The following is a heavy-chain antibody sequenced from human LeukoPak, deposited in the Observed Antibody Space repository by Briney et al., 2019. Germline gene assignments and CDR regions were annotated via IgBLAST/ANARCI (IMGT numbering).Heavy chain of an antibody. V-gene: IGHV3-9*01. J-gene: IGHJ4*02. CDR1: GFTFDDYA. Sequence: PGGSLRLSCAASGFTFDDYAMHWVRQAPGKGLEWVSGISWNSGSIGYADSVKGRFTISRDTAKNSLYLQMNSLRAEDTALYYCAKAMGVITIFGVVSGYFEYWGEGDLGTVSS. D-gene: IGHD3-3*01. CDR2: ISWNSGSI. CDR3: AKAMGVITIFGVVSGYFEY.